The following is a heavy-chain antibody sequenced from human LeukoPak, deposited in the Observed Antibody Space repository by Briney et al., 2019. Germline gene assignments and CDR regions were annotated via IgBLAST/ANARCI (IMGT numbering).Heavy chain of an antibody. J-gene: IGHJ6*03. CDR2: MNPNSGNT. D-gene: IGHD6-13*01. CDR3: ARDRIAAAGTGYYYYMDV. CDR1: GYTFTSYD. Sequence: ASVKVSCKASGYTFTSYDINWVRQATGQGLEWMGWMNPNSGNTGYAQKFQGRVTMTRNTSISTAYMELSSLRSEDTAVYYCARDRIAAAGTGYYYYMDVWGKGTTVTISS. V-gene: IGHV1-8*01.